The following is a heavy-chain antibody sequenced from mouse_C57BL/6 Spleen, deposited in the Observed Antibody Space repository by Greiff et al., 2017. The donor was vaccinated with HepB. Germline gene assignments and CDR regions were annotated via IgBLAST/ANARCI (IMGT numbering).Heavy chain of an antibody. D-gene: IGHD2-1*01. CDR1: GYAFTNYL. V-gene: IGHV1-54*01. CDR3: ARRDYGNEYYFDY. CDR2: INPGSGGT. Sequence: VQLQQSGAELVRPGTSVKVSCKASGYAFTNYLIEWVKQRPGQGLEWIGVINPGSGGTNYNEKFKGKATLTADKSSSTAYMQLSSLTSEDSAVYFCARRDYGNEYYFDYWGQGTTLTVSS. J-gene: IGHJ2*01.